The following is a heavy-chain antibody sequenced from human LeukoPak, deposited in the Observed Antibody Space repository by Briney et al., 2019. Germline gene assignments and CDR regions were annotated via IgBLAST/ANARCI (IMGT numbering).Heavy chain of an antibody. V-gene: IGHV3-30*04. Sequence: GGSLRLSCAASGFTFSSYAMHWVRQAPGKGLEWVAVISYDGSNKYYADSVKGRFTISRDNSKNTLYLQMNSLKTEDTAVYYCTTDTTRGYWGQGTLVTVSS. D-gene: IGHD1-26*01. CDR2: ISYDGSNK. J-gene: IGHJ4*02. CDR3: TTDTTRGY. CDR1: GFTFSSYA.